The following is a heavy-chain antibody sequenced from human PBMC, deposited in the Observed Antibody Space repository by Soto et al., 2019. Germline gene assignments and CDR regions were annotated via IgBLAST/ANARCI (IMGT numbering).Heavy chain of an antibody. CDR1: GFTFSGYT. J-gene: IGHJ5*01. V-gene: IGHV3-21*01. CDR3: ARDILSGGAYPDS. Sequence: PGGSLRLSCAASGFTFSGYTMNWVRQAPGKGLEWISSISSGSSYIYYAGSVKGRFTISRDNARNSLFLEMRSLRADDTAVYYCARDILSGGAYPDSWGQGTLVTVSS. D-gene: IGHD3-10*01. CDR2: ISSGSSYI.